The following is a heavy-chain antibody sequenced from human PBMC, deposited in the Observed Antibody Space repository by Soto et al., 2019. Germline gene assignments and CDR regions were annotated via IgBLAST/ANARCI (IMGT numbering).Heavy chain of an antibody. CDR3: ARDKITGLFDY. J-gene: IGHJ4*02. V-gene: IGHV3-33*01. Sequence: PGGSLRLSCAASGFTFSSYGMHWVRQAPGKGLEWVAVIWYDGSNKYYADSVKGRFTISRDNSKNTLYLQMNSLRAADTAVYYCARDKITGLFDYWGQGTLVTVSS. CDR1: GFTFSSYG. D-gene: IGHD2-8*02. CDR2: IWYDGSNK.